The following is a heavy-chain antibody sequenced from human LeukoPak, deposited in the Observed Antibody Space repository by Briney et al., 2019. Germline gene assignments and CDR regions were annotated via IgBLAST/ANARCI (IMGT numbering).Heavy chain of an antibody. CDR1: GGTFSSYA. J-gene: IGHJ2*01. CDR2: IIPIFGTA. V-gene: IGHV1-69*06. CDR3: VRDYDILSGYYRQDWYFDL. D-gene: IGHD3-9*01. Sequence: ASVKVSCKASGGTFSSYAISWVRQAPGQGLEWMGGIIPIFGTANYAQKFQGRVTITADKSTSTAYMELSSLRSDDTAIYYCVRDYDILSGYYRQDWYFDLWGRGTLVTVSS.